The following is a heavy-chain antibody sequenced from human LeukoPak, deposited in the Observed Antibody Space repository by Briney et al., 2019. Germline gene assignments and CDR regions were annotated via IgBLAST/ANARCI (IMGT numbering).Heavy chain of an antibody. CDR1: GGSISSYY. J-gene: IGHJ4*02. D-gene: IGHD1-7*01. V-gene: IGHV4-59*08. CDR2: VYDTGDT. Sequence: SETLSLTCTVSGGSISSYYWSWIRQPPGRGLESVGYVYDTGDTNYNPSLKSRVTMSLDTSKNRFSLTLSSVTAADTAIYYCARRATSGNYQMLHFDSWGQGILVTVSS. CDR3: ARRATSGNYQMLHFDS.